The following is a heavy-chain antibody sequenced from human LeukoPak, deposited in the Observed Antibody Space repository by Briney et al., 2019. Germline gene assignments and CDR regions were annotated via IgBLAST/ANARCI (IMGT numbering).Heavy chain of an antibody. CDR2: ISAYNGNT. CDR1: GGTFSSYG. CDR3: ARARITIFGVVIKVLDY. Sequence: ASVKVSCKASGGTFSSYGISWVRQAPGQGLEWMGWISAYNGNTNYAQKLQGRVTMTTDTSTSTAYMELRSLRSDDTAVYYCARARITIFGVVIKVLDYWGQGTLVTVSS. V-gene: IGHV1-18*01. J-gene: IGHJ4*02. D-gene: IGHD3-3*01.